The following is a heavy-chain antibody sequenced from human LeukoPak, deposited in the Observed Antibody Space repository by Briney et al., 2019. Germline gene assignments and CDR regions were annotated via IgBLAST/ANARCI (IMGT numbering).Heavy chain of an antibody. J-gene: IGHJ6*03. CDR1: GGTFSSYA. V-gene: IGHV1-8*02. CDR2: MNPNSGNT. Sequence: ASVKVSCKASGGTFSSYAINWVRQATGQGLEWMGWMNPNSGNTGYAQKFQGRVTMTRNTSISTAYMELSSLRSEDTAVYYCATGPQWLVPYPQELLWEAYYYYMDVWGKGTTVTVSS. D-gene: IGHD6-19*01. CDR3: ATGPQWLVPYPQELLWEAYYYYMDV.